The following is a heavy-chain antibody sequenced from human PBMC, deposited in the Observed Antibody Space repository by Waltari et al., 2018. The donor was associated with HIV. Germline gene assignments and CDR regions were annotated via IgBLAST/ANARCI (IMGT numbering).Heavy chain of an antibody. CDR3: ARDPRRDPTLYYFDY. CDR1: GFPFSSYR. CDR2: ISSSSSYI. V-gene: IGHV3-21*01. J-gene: IGHJ4*02. Sequence: EVQLVESGGGLVKPGGSLRLSCAASGFPFSSYRINWVRQAPGKGLEWVSSISSSSSYIYYADSVKGRFTISRDNAKNSLYLQMNSLRAEDTAVYYCARDPRRDPTLYYFDYWGQGTLVTVSS. D-gene: IGHD1-26*01.